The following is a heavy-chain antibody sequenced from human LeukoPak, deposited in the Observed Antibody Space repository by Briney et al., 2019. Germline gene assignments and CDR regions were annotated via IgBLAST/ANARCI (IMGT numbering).Heavy chain of an antibody. CDR3: ANLEITGGMDVDV. CDR2: ISYDGSNK. Sequence: GGSLRLSCAASGFTFSSYGMHWVRQAPGKGLEWVAVISYDGSNKYYADSVKGRFTISRDNSKNTLYLQMNSLRAEDTAVYYCANLEITGGMDVDVWGQGTTVTVSS. J-gene: IGHJ6*02. V-gene: IGHV3-30*18. CDR1: GFTFSSYG. D-gene: IGHD4-23*01.